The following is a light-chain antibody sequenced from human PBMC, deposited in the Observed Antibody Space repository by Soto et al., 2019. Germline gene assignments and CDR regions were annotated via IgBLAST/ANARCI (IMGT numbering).Light chain of an antibody. Sequence: IQMTQSPSSLSASIGDRVTISCRASQGISNSLAWYQQKAGEVPKLLIYAASPSHSGVPSRFRGSGSGTHFTLTISSLQPEDVATYYCQNYKSYPRTFGQGTKVEIK. CDR1: QGISNS. CDR2: AAS. J-gene: IGKJ1*01. CDR3: QNYKSYPRT. V-gene: IGKV1-27*01.